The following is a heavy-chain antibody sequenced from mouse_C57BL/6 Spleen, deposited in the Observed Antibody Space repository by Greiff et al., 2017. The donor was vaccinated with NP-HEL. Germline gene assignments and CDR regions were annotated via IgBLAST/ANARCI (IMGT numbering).Heavy chain of an antibody. D-gene: IGHD2-5*01. J-gene: IGHJ4*01. Sequence: EVMLVESGGDLVKPGGSLKLSCAASGFTFSSYGMSWVRQTPDKRLEWVATISSGGSYTYYPDSVQGRFTISRANAKNTLYLQMSSLKSEDTAMYYCARQGSNYVYAMDCWGQGTSVTVSS. V-gene: IGHV5-6*01. CDR3: ARQGSNYVYAMDC. CDR2: ISSGGSYT. CDR1: GFTFSSYG.